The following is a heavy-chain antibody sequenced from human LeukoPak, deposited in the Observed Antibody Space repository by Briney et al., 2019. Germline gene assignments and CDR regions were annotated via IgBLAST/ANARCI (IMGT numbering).Heavy chain of an antibody. J-gene: IGHJ4*02. Sequence: GGSLRLSCAASGFTVSSNYMSWVRQAPGKGLEWVSVIYSGGSTYYADSVKGRFTISRHNSKNTLYLQMNSLRAEDTAVYYCAREYYYDSSGYYWDYWGQGTLVTVSS. V-gene: IGHV3-53*04. CDR3: AREYYYDSSGYYWDY. CDR1: GFTVSSNY. D-gene: IGHD3-22*01. CDR2: IYSGGST.